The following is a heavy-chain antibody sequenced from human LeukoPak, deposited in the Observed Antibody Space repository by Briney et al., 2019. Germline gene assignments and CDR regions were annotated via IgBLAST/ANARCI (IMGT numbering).Heavy chain of an antibody. CDR2: IDNTGDST. D-gene: IGHD3-22*01. J-gene: IGHJ5*01. CDR3: AKDRPYDSSGYYDS. Sequence: GGSLRLSCAASGFTFSTYAMSWVRQAPGKGLEWVSAIDNTGDSTHYAASVKGRFTISRDNSKNTLYMQMSSLRADDTAVYFCAKDRPYDSSGYYDSWGQGTLVTVSS. V-gene: IGHV3-23*01. CDR1: GFTFSTYA.